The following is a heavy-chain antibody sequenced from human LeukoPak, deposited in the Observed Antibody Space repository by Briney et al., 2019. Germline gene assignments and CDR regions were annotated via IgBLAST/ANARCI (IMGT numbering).Heavy chain of an antibody. D-gene: IGHD6-19*01. CDR2: INHSGST. Sequence: KTSETLSLTCAVYGGSFSGYYWSWIRQPPGKGLEWIGEINHSGSTNYNPSLKSRVTISVDTSKNQFSLKLSSVTAADTAVYYCARGGIAVAWYGSYWGQGTLVTVSS. CDR3: ARGGIAVAWYGSY. CDR1: GGSFSGYY. V-gene: IGHV4-34*01. J-gene: IGHJ4*02.